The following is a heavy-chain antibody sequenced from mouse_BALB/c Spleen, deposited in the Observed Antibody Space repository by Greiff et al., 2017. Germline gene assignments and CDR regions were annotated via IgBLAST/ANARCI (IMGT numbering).Heavy chain of an antibody. CDR1: GFTFSSYT. CDR3: ARDYGNYPYYYAMDY. V-gene: IGHV5-12-2*01. Sequence: EVMLVESGGGLVQPGGSLKLYCAASGFTFSSYTMSWVRQTPEKRLEWVAYISNGGGSTYYPDTVKGRFTISRDNAKNTLYLQMSSLKSEDTAMYYCARDYGNYPYYYAMDYWGQGTSVTVSS. J-gene: IGHJ4*01. CDR2: ISNGGGST. D-gene: IGHD2-1*01.